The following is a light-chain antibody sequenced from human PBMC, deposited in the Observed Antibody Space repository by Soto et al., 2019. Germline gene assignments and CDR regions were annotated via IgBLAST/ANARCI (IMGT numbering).Light chain of an antibody. CDR1: TGAVTSGYD. J-gene: IGLJ3*02. Sequence: QAVVTQEPSLTVSPGGTVTLTCSSSTGAVTSGYDPNWFQQKLGQAPTALIYSTSNKHSWTPDRFSGSLLGGKAALTLSGVQPEDEAEYYCLLYYGGAPVFGGGTKVTVL. CDR3: LLYYGGAPV. CDR2: STS. V-gene: IGLV7-43*01.